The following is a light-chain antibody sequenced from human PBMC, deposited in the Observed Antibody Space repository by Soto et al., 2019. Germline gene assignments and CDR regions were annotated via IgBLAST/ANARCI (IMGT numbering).Light chain of an antibody. CDR1: QTISSW. V-gene: IGKV1-5*03. J-gene: IGKJ1*01. CDR2: KAS. Sequence: DIQMTQSPSTLSGSVGDRVTITCRASQTISSWLAWYQQKPGKATKLLIYKASTLKSGVPSRFSGSGSGTEFTLTISSLQPDDFATYYCQHYNSYSEAVGQGTKVELQ. CDR3: QHYNSYSEA.